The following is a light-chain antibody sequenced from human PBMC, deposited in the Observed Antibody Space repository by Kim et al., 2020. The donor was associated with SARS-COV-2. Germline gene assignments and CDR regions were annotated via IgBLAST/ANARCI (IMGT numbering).Light chain of an antibody. CDR2: AAS. V-gene: IGKV1-12*01. CDR1: QAISTW. Sequence: ASVGARVTITCRASQAISTWLAGYQQKPGKAPKLLIYAASDLQGGVPSRFSGSGSGTEFTLTLNSLQPEDVATYSCQQSYSLPLTFGPGTKVDIK. J-gene: IGKJ3*01. CDR3: QQSYSLPLT.